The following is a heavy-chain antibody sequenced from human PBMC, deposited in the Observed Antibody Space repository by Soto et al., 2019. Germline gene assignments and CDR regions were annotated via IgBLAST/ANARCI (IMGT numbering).Heavy chain of an antibody. J-gene: IGHJ4*02. CDR2: IIPILGIA. CDR3: ASVYYDSSGYYFHY. Sequence: SVKVSCKASGGTLSSYTISWVRQAPGQGLEWMGRIIPILGIANYAQKFQGRVTITADKSTSTAYMELSSLRSEDTAVYYCASVYYDSSGYYFHYWGQGTLVTVSS. D-gene: IGHD3-22*01. V-gene: IGHV1-69*02. CDR1: GGTLSSYT.